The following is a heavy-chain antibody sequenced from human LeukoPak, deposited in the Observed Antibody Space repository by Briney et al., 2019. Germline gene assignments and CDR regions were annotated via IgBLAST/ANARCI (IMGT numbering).Heavy chain of an antibody. V-gene: IGHV1-2*04. CDR1: GYTFTGYY. J-gene: IGHJ3*02. CDR2: INPNSGGT. CDR3: ARSGIGGANDAFDI. D-gene: IGHD1-26*01. Sequence: ASVKVSCKASGYTFTGYYMHWVRQAPGQGLEWMGWINPNSGGTNYAQKFQGWVTMTRDTSISTAYMELSRLRSDDTAVYYCARSGIGGANDAFDIWGQGTMVTVSS.